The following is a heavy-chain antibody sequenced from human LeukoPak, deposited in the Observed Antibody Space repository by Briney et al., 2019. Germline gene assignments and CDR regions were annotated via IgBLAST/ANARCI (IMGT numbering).Heavy chain of an antibody. V-gene: IGHV1-69*04. CDR1: GGTFSSYA. D-gene: IGHD3-22*01. Sequence: SVKVSCKASGGTFSSYAISWVRQAPGQGLEWMGRIIPILGIANYAQKFQGRVTITADKTTSTAYMELSSLRSEDTAVYYCARDKSRYYDSSGYYYFDAFDIWGQGTMVTVSS. CDR2: IIPILGIA. J-gene: IGHJ3*02. CDR3: ARDKSRYYDSSGYYYFDAFDI.